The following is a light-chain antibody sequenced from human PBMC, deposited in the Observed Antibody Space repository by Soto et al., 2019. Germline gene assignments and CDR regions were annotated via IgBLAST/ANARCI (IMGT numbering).Light chain of an antibody. Sequence: EIVLSQAPGTLPLSPGERAALSCRASQSVSTNNLAWYQQKPGQAPRLLIYAASSRATGIPDRFSGSGSGTDFALTISRLEPEDFAVYYCQQYGSSLGAFGPGTKVDIK. V-gene: IGKV3-20*01. CDR2: AAS. CDR1: QSVSTNN. J-gene: IGKJ3*01. CDR3: QQYGSSLGA.